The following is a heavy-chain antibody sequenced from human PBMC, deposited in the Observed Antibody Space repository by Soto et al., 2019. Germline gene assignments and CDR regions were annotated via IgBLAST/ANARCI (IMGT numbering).Heavy chain of an antibody. Sequence: QVQLVESGGGVVQPGRSLRLSCAASGFTFSSYGMHWVRQAPGKGLEWMAVIWYDGSNKYYADSVKGRFTISRDNSKNTLYLQMNSLRAEDTAVYYCARASTTVTLPCYFDYWGQGTLVTVSS. D-gene: IGHD4-17*01. CDR1: GFTFSSYG. J-gene: IGHJ4*02. CDR3: ARASTTVTLPCYFDY. V-gene: IGHV3-33*01. CDR2: IWYDGSNK.